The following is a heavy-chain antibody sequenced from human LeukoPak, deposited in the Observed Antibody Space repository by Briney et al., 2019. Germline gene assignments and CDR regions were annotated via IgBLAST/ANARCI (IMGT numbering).Heavy chain of an antibody. CDR2: ISYDGSNK. CDR1: GFTFSSYA. V-gene: IGHV3-30*04. J-gene: IGHJ4*02. D-gene: IGHD3-9*01. Sequence: PGGSLRLSCAASGFTFSSYAMHWVRQAPGKGLEWVAVISYDGSNKYYADSVKGRFTISRDNSKNTLYLQMNSLRAEDTAVYYCARDSPSHYYDILTDYWGQGTLVTVSS. CDR3: ARDSPSHYYDILTDY.